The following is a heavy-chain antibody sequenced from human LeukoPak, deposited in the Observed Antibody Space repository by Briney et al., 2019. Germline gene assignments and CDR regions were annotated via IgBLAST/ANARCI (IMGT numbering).Heavy chain of an antibody. CDR1: GFTVSSNY. D-gene: IGHD4-17*01. CDR2: IYSGGST. Sequence: GGSLRLSCAASGFTVSSNYMSWVRQAPGKGLKWVSVIYSGGSTYYADSVKGRFTISRDNSKNTLYLQMNSLRAEDTAVYYCAKQYGDYGFDYWGQGTLVTVSS. J-gene: IGHJ4*02. CDR3: AKQYGDYGFDY. V-gene: IGHV3-66*01.